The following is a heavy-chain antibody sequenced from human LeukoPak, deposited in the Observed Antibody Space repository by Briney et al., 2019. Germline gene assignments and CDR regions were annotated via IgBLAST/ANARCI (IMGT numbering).Heavy chain of an antibody. CDR2: TYYRSEWYN. Sequence: QTLSLTCAISGDSVSSNSAAWNWIRQSPSRGLEWLGRTYYRSEWYNDYAVSVKSRITINPDTSKNQFSLQLNSVTPEDTAVYYCAKGMATIPGYYYYYYMDVWGKGTTVPVS. CDR1: GDSVSSNSAA. J-gene: IGHJ6*03. CDR3: AKGMATIPGYYYYYYMDV. V-gene: IGHV6-1*01. D-gene: IGHD5-24*01.